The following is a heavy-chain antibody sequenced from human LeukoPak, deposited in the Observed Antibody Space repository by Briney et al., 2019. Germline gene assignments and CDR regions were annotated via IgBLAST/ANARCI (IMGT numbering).Heavy chain of an antibody. D-gene: IGHD3-10*01. CDR1: GGSFSGYY. V-gene: IGHV4-34*01. CDR2: INHSGST. CDR3: ARVQRGSGSYLVSRFDY. J-gene: IGHJ4*02. Sequence: PSETLSLTCAVYGGSFSGYYWSWIRQPPGKGLEWIGEINHSGSTNYNPSLKSRVTISVDTSKNQFSLKLSSVTAADTAVHYCARVQRGSGSYLVSRFDYWGQGTLVTVSS.